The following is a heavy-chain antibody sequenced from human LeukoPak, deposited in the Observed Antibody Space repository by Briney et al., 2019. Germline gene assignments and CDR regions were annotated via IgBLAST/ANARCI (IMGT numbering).Heavy chain of an antibody. D-gene: IGHD2-15*01. CDR1: GFTFSNAW. J-gene: IGHJ4*02. CDR3: ARDDGDIGFDY. V-gene: IGHV3-15*01. CDR2: IKSKTDGGTT. Sequence: GGSLRLSCAASGFTFSNAWMSWVRQAPGKGLEWVGRIKSKTDGGTTDYAAPVKGRFTISRDNAKNSLYLQMNSLRAEDTAVYYCARDDGDIGFDYWGQGTLVTVSS.